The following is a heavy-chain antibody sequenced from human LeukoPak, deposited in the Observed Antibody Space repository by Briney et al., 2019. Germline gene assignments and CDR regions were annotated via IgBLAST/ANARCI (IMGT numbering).Heavy chain of an antibody. CDR2: IHHSGRS. J-gene: IGHJ2*01. D-gene: IGHD3-10*01. Sequence: PSETLSLTCTVSADSLSSGGHYWAWIRQFPGKGLESIGFIHHSGRSRHNPSLKDRVAISVDTSRKQFALKLSSVTAADTAMYYCARGGNRFGGFYFDYWGRGTLVVVSS. V-gene: IGHV4-31*03. CDR3: ARGGNRFGGFYFDY. CDR1: ADSLSSGGHY.